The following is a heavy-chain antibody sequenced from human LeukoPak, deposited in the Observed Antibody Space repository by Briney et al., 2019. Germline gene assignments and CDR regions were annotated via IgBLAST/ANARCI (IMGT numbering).Heavy chain of an antibody. J-gene: IGHJ5*02. Sequence: SETLSLTCTVSGGSISSYYWSWIRQPPGKGLEWIGYIYNSGSTNYNPSLKSRVTISVDTSKNQFSLKLSSVIAADTAVYYCARVGGGGYCSGGSCHTVLNWFDPWGQGTLVTVSS. CDR3: ARVGGGGYCSGGSCHTVLNWFDP. V-gene: IGHV4-59*01. CDR1: GGSISSYY. D-gene: IGHD2-15*01. CDR2: IYNSGST.